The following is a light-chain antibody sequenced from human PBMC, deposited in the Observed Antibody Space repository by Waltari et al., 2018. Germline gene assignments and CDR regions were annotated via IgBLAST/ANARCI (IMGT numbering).Light chain of an antibody. Sequence: ALTQPASVSGSPGQSLTISCTGTSRDIGAYNYVSWYQQYPGKAPKLMIYDVTKRPSGVSDRFSGSKSRNTASLTISGLQAEDEADYYCCSYAGSSSLVFGGGTKLTVL. CDR1: SRDIGAYNY. CDR2: DVT. V-gene: IGLV2-23*02. J-gene: IGLJ2*01. CDR3: CSYAGSSSLV.